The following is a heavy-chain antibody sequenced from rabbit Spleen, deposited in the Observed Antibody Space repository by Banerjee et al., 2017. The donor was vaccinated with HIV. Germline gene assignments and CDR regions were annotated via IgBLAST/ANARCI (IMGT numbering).Heavy chain of an antibody. CDR2: IGAGSSGST. D-gene: IGHD1-1*01. J-gene: IGHJ4*01. V-gene: IGHV1S40*01. CDR3: ARDLVAVIGWNFNL. CDR1: GFSFSSNYW. Sequence: QSLEESGGGLVQPGASLTLTCTASGFSFSSNYWICWVRQAPGKGPEWIACIGAGSSGSTYYASWAKGRFTISKTSSTTVTLQMTSLTAADTATYFCARDLVAVIGWNFNLWGPGTLVTVS.